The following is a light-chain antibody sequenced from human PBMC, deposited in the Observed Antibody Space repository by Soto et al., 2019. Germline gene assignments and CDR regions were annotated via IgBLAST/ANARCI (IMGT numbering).Light chain of an antibody. J-gene: IGLJ3*02. CDR2: SNN. V-gene: IGLV1-44*01. CDR3: AAWDDSLSRVV. Sequence: QSVLTQPPSASGTPGQRVTISCSGSSSNIGSNTVNWYQQLPGTAPKLLIHSNNQRPSGVPDRFSGSKSDTSASLAISGLRSEDEADYFCAAWDDSLSRVVFGGGTKVTVL. CDR1: SSNIGSNT.